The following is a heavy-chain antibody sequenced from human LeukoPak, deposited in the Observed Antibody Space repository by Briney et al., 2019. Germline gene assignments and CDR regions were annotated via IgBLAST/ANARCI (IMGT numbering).Heavy chain of an antibody. V-gene: IGHV1-2*02. D-gene: IGHD6-13*01. CDR3: ARDWGQQLGNWFDP. CDR1: GYTFTSYY. CDR2: INPNSGGT. Sequence: ASVKVSCKASGYTFTSYYMHWVRQAPGQGLEWMGWINPNSGGTNYAQKFQGRVTMTRDTSISTAYMELSRLRSDDTAVYYCARDWGQQLGNWFDPWGQGTLVTVSS. J-gene: IGHJ5*02.